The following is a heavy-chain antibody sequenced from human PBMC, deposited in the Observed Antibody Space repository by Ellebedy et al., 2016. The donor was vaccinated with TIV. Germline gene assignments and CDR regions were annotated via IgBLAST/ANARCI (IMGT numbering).Heavy chain of an antibody. V-gene: IGHV3-7*03. CDR2: INQDGTVP. D-gene: IGHD1-1*01. Sequence: GESLKISCAASGITFSQYWMNWVRQAPGKGLEWLANINQDGTVPDYLDSLKGRFSISRDNAKNLLFLQMNNLRAEDTAVYFCARHTTMAYLFDYWGQGALVTVSS. J-gene: IGHJ4*02. CDR3: ARHTTMAYLFDY. CDR1: GITFSQYW.